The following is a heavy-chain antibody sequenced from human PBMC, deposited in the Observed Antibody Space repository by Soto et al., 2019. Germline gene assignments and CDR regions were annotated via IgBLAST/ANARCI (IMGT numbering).Heavy chain of an antibody. D-gene: IGHD6-13*01. J-gene: IGHJ4*02. Sequence: GGSLRLSCAASGFTFGTYPMHWIRQAPGKGLEWVAFISYYGNNKYYADSVQGRFTISRDNAKNTLYLQMNSLRAEDAAVYYCARVGSSSWYPNWGQGTLVTVSS. CDR2: ISYYGNNK. V-gene: IGHV3-30-3*01. CDR1: GFTFGTYP. CDR3: ARVGSSSWYPN.